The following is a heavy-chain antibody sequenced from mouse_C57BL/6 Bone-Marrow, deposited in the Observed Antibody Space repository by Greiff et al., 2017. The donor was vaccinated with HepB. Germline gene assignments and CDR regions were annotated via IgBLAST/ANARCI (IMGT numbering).Heavy chain of an antibody. CDR1: GYTFTSYW. CDR2: IHPNSGST. J-gene: IGHJ3*01. V-gene: IGHV1-64*01. D-gene: IGHD1-1*01. CDR3: ARRGLLRWFAY. Sequence: QVQLKQPGAELVKPGASVKLSCKASGYTFTSYWMHWVKQRPGQGLEWIGMIHPNSGSTNYNEKFKSKATLTVDKSSSTAYMQLSSLTSEDSAVYDCARRGLLRWFAYWGQGTLVTVSA.